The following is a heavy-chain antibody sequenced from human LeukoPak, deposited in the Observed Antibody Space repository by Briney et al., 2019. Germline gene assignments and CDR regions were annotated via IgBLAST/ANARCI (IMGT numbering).Heavy chain of an antibody. CDR2: ISGSGGST. CDR3: AILPNSSGWYGDY. V-gene: IGHV3-23*01. D-gene: IGHD6-19*01. Sequence: GGSLRLSCAASGFTFSSYWMSWVRQAPGKGLEWVSAISGSGGSTYYADSVKGRFTISRDNSKNTLYLQMNSLRAEDTAVYCCAILPNSSGWYGDYWGQGTLVTVSS. CDR1: GFTFSSYW. J-gene: IGHJ4*02.